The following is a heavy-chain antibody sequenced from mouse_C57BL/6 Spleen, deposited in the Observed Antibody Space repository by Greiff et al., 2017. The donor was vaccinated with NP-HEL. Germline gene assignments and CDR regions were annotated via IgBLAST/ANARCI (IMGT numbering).Heavy chain of an antibody. CDR3: ASDEGY. J-gene: IGHJ2*01. CDR2: IHPNSGST. Sequence: QVQLQQPGAELVKPGASVKLSCKASGYTFTNYLMHWVKQRPGQGLEWIGTIHPNSGSTKDTEKFKSKATLTVDKSSSTAYMQLSSLTSEDSAVYYCASDEGYWGQCTTLTVSS. CDR1: GYTFTNYL. V-gene: IGHV1-64*01.